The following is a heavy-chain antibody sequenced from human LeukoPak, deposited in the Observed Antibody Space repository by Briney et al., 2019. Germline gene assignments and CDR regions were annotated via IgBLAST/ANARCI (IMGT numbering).Heavy chain of an antibody. CDR1: GGSISSSSYY. J-gene: IGHJ6*03. Sequence: SETLSLTCTVSGGSISSSSYYWVWIRQPPGKTLEWIGRIHTSGNTNYNPSLQGRVTISMDTSNNQLSLKVTSVTAADTAVYSCTRGQGGYFYYYMDLWGKGTTVTVSS. V-gene: IGHV4-39*01. CDR2: IHTSGNT. CDR3: TRGQGGYFYYYMDL.